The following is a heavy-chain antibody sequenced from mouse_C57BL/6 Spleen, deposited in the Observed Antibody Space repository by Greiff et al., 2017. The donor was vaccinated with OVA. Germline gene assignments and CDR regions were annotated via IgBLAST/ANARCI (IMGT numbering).Heavy chain of an antibody. V-gene: IGHV1-61*01. J-gene: IGHJ3*01. D-gene: IGHD1-1*01. CDR2: IYPSDSET. CDR1: GYTFTSYW. Sequence: QVQLQQPGAELVRPGSSVKLSCKASGYTFTSYWMDWVKQRPGQGLEWIGNIYPSDSETHYNQKFKDKATLTVDKSSSTAYMKLSSLTSEDSAVYYCARHYGSSYGFAYWGQGTLVTVSA. CDR3: ARHYGSSYGFAY.